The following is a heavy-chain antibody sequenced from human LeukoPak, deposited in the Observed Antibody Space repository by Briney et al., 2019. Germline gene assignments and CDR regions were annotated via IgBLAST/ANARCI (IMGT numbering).Heavy chain of an antibody. Sequence: AGSLRLSCAASGFTFSSYAMSWVRQAHGKGLEWVSAISGSGGSTYYGDSVKGRFTISRDNSKNTLYLPMNSLRAEDTAVYYCAKDGYSSSSEYYYYMDVWGKGTTVTVSS. V-gene: IGHV3-23*01. CDR1: GFTFSSYA. J-gene: IGHJ6*03. CDR3: AKDGYSSSSEYYYYMDV. D-gene: IGHD6-6*01. CDR2: ISGSGGST.